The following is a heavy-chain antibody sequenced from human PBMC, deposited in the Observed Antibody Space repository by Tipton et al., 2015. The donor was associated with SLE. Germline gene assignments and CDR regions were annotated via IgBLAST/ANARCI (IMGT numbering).Heavy chain of an antibody. V-gene: IGHV4-38-2*01. J-gene: IGHJ4*02. CDR3: ARQSFGGSWEFDY. CDR2: VYRDGRT. Sequence: TLSLTCSVSNFDVSASYYWGWVRQTPEHGLAWLGSVYRDGRTFYNPSLNSRLTISIDTSKNQFSLRPESSTAADTAVYFCARQSFGGSWEFDYWGQGALVTVSS. CDR1: NFDVSASYY. D-gene: IGHD2-15*01.